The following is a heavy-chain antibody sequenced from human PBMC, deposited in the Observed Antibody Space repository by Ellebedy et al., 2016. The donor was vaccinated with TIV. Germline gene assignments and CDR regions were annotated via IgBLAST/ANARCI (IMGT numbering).Heavy chain of an antibody. CDR3: ARVVWQLPVSYAFDI. CDR2: IYYSGST. CDR1: GGSISSYY. D-gene: IGHD2-15*01. V-gene: IGHV4-59*01. J-gene: IGHJ3*02. Sequence: MPSETLSLTCTVSGGSISSYYWSWIRQPPGKGLEWIGYIYYSGSTNYNPSLKRRVTISVDTSKTQFSLKLSSVTTADTAVYYCARVVWQLPVSYAFDIWGQGTMITVSS.